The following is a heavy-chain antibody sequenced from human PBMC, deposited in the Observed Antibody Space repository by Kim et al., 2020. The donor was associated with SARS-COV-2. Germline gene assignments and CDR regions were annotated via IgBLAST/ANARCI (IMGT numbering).Heavy chain of an antibody. CDR1: GFTFSSYS. CDR2: ISSSSSYI. CDR3: ASPGDIVVEGGMDV. V-gene: IGHV3-21*01. Sequence: GGSLRLSCAASGFTFSSYSMNWVRQAPGKGLEWVSSISSSSSYIYYADSVKGRFTISRDNAKNSLYLQMNSLRAEDTAVYYCASPGDIVVEGGMDVWGQGTTVTVSS. J-gene: IGHJ6*02. D-gene: IGHD2-2*01.